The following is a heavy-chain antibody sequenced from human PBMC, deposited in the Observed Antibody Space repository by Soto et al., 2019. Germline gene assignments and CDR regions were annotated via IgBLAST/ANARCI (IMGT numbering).Heavy chain of an antibody. V-gene: IGHV1-69*13. D-gene: IGHD6-19*01. CDR3: ARVGIIAVAGTTNWFDP. J-gene: IGHJ5*02. Sequence: GASVKVSCKASGGTFSSYAISWVRQAPGQGLERMGGIIPISGTANYAQKFQGRVTITADESTSTAYTELSSLRSEDTAVYYCARVGIIAVAGTTNWFDPWGQGTLVTVSS. CDR1: GGTFSSYA. CDR2: IIPISGTA.